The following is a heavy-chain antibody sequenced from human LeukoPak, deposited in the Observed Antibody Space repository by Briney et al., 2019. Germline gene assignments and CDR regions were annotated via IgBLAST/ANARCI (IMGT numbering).Heavy chain of an antibody. J-gene: IGHJ4*02. D-gene: IGHD3-3*01. Sequence: SVKVSCKASGGTFSSHAIRWVRQAPGQGLEWMGGIIPIFGTANYAQKFQGRVTITADESTSTAYMELSSLRSEDTAVYYCAIQTTELDFWSGYSLAPHFDYWGQGTLVTVSS. CDR1: GGTFSSHA. CDR2: IIPIFGTA. CDR3: AIQTTELDFWSGYSLAPHFDY. V-gene: IGHV1-69*13.